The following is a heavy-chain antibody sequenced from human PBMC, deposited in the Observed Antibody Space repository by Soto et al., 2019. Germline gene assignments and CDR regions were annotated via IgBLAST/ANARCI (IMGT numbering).Heavy chain of an antibody. D-gene: IGHD2-8*02. Sequence: HEHLVQSGAEVKRPGASLKVSCKASGYSFTGYYIHWLRQAPGQGLEWMGWINPDSGATNYAQNFQGSVTLTSDTSISTASMDLTSLTSDDTAVYYCARGDYGTGGYPFPYFDYWGQGSLVIVSS. V-gene: IGHV1-2*02. CDR1: GYSFTGYY. CDR2: INPDSGAT. J-gene: IGHJ4*02. CDR3: ARGDYGTGGYPFPYFDY.